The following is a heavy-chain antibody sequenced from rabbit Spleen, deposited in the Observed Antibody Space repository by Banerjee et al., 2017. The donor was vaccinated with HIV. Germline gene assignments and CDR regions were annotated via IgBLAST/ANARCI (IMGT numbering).Heavy chain of an antibody. CDR1: GLDFSSSYW. CDR3: ARDLTDVIGWNFGW. D-gene: IGHD4-1*01. J-gene: IGHJ6*01. CDR2: IDVSKSAGT. Sequence: QEQLEESGGGLVKPGASLTLTCTASGLDFSSSYWLCWVRQAPGKGLEWIACIDVSKSAGTYYASWARGRFTISKTSSTTVTLQMTSLTAADTATYFCARDLTDVIGWNFGWWGPGTLVTVS. V-gene: IGHV1S45*01.